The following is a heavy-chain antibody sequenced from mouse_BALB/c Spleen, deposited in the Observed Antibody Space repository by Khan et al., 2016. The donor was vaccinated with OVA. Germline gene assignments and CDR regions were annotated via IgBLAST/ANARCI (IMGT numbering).Heavy chain of an antibody. Sequence: EVQLVESGPGLVKPSQSLSLSCTVTGYSITSGYAWNWIRQFPGNKLEWMGYISYSGFTIYNPSLKSRIPFTRDTSTTQFFLQLSSVTSEDPATYFCAKSKYYGYDFDYWGQGATLTVSS. CDR3: AKSKYYGYDFDY. CDR2: ISYSGFT. V-gene: IGHV3-2*02. J-gene: IGHJ2*01. CDR1: GYSITSGYA. D-gene: IGHD1-1*01.